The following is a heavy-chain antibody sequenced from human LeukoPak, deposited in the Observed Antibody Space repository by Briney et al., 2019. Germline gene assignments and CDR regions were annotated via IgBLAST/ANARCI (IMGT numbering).Heavy chain of an antibody. CDR3: ARELSLTGGNSDDFDI. D-gene: IGHD4-23*01. J-gene: IGHJ3*02. Sequence: GGSLRLSCAASGFTFSSYSMNWVRQAPGKWLEWVSSISSSSSYIYYADSVKGRFTISRDNAKNSLYLQMNSLRAEDTAVYYCARELSLTGGNSDDFDIWGQETKVTVSS. CDR2: ISSSSSYI. CDR1: GFTFSSYS. V-gene: IGHV3-21*01.